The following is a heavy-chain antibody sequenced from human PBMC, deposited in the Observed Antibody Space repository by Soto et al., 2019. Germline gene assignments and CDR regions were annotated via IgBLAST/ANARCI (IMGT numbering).Heavy chain of an antibody. D-gene: IGHD3-22*01. CDR3: AKNGIVVVIRPSYYFDY. J-gene: IGHJ4*02. V-gene: IGHV3-23*01. CDR1: GFTFRSYA. CDR2: ISGSGCST. Sequence: PGGSLRLSCAASGFTFRSYAMSWVRQAPGKGLEWVSAISGSGCSTYYADSVNGRFTISRDNSKNTMYLQMNSRRAEDTAVYYCAKNGIVVVIRPSYYFDYWGQGTLVTVSS.